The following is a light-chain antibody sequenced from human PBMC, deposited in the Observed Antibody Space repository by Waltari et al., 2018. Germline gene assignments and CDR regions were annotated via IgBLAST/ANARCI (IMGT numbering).Light chain of an antibody. Sequence: QSALTQPRSVSGSPGQSVAVPCTGTSSDVGGYKHVPWYQPYPGKAPKLIIYDVTKRPSGVPDRFSGSKSGNPASLTISGLRAEDDADYYCCSYAGSYWVFGGGTKLTVL. V-gene: IGLV2-11*01. CDR2: DVT. CDR3: CSYAGSYWV. CDR1: SSDVGGYKH. J-gene: IGLJ3*02.